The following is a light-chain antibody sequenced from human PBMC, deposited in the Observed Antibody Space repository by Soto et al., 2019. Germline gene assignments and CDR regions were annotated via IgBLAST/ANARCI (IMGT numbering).Light chain of an antibody. CDR1: QSVDIN. V-gene: IGKV3-15*01. CDR3: QQYNNWPIT. Sequence: EIVLTQSPDTLSLSPGETATLSCGASQSVDINLAWYQQKPGQAPRLLIYGASTRATGIPARFSGSGSGTEFTLTISSLQSEDLAVYCCQQYNNWPITFGQGTRLEI. CDR2: GAS. J-gene: IGKJ5*01.